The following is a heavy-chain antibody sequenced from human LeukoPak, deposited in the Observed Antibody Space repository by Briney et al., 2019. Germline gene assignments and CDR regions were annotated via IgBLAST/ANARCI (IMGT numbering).Heavy chain of an antibody. D-gene: IGHD3-22*01. CDR1: GDSVSSNSAA. J-gene: IGHJ4*02. CDR2: TYYRSKWYN. CDR3: AREGDAYDSSGNFDY. V-gene: IGHV6-1*01. Sequence: SQTLSLTCAISGDSVSSNSAAWNWIRQSPSRGLEWLGRTYYRSKWYNDYAVSVRSRITINPDTSKNQFSLQLNSVTPEDTAVYYCAREGDAYDSSGNFDYWGQGTLVTVSS.